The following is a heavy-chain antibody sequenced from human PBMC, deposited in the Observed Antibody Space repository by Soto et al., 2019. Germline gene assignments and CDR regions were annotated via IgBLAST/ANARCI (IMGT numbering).Heavy chain of an antibody. D-gene: IGHD4-17*01. J-gene: IGHJ4*02. CDR3: ARGGSVYYGDYCFDY. CDR2: INPNNGGK. V-gene: IGHV1-2*02. CDR1: GYTFTGYY. Sequence: ASVKVSCKPSGYTFTGYYIHWLRQAPGQGLEWLGWINPNNGGKIYAQKFQGRVTMTRDTSISTAYMELSRLRSDDTAVYYCARGGSVYYGDYCFDYWGQGTLVTVSS.